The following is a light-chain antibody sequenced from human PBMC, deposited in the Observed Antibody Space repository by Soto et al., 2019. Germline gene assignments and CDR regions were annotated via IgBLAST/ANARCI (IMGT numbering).Light chain of an antibody. CDR3: QQYDDSIT. Sequence: EIVLTQSPDTLSLSPGESATLSCRASQSVSSSYIAWYQQKVGRAPRLLIYGASNRATGTPDRFSGSGSVTDFTLSINRLEPEDFAVVYCQQYDDSITFGQGTRLEIE. CDR1: QSVSSSY. V-gene: IGKV3-20*01. CDR2: GAS. J-gene: IGKJ5*01.